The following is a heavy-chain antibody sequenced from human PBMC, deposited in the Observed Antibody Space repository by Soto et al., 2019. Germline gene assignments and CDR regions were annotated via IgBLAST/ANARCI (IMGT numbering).Heavy chain of an antibody. V-gene: IGHV3-15*01. J-gene: IGHJ4*02. CDR3: GTFGRYYDY. CDR1: GFTFSDAW. D-gene: IGHD1-26*01. CDR2: IKSQGEGGAT. Sequence: GGSLRLSCAASGFTFSDAWMTWVRQAPGKGLEWVGRIKSQGEGGATEYAAPVKVRFTISRDDSENTLYLQMNSLKSDDTAVNYCGTFGRYYDYWGPGTLVTVSS.